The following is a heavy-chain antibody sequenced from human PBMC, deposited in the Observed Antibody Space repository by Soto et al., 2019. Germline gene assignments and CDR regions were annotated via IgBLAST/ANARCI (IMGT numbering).Heavy chain of an antibody. Sequence: EVQLVESGGGLVQPGGSLRLSCATSGFTFSSYWMSWVRQAPGKGLEWVATIKQDGSEKHYVDSVEGRFTISRDNAKDSLSLQMNSLRAEDTTIYYCARGCGRPSCPHYFDYWGQGTLVTVSS. CDR2: IKQDGSEK. J-gene: IGHJ4*02. V-gene: IGHV3-7*01. CDR1: GFTFSSYW. D-gene: IGHD2-2*01. CDR3: ARGCGRPSCPHYFDY.